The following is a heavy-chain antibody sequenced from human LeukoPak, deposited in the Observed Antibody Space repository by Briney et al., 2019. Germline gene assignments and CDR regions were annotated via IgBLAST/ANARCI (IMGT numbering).Heavy chain of an antibody. CDR2: INHSGST. J-gene: IGHJ4*02. Sequence: SETLSLTCAVYGGSFSGYYWSWIRQPPGKGLEWIGEINHSGSTNYNPSLKSRVTISVDTSKNQFSLKLSSVTAADTAVYYCARPGYCSGGSCYYFDYWGQGTLVTVSS. V-gene: IGHV4-34*01. D-gene: IGHD2-15*01. CDR3: ARPGYCSGGSCYYFDY. CDR1: GGSFSGYY.